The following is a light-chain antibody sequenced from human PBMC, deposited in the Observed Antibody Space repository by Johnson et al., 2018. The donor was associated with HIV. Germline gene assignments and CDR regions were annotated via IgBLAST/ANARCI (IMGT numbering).Light chain of an antibody. Sequence: QAVLTQPPSVSAAPGQKVTISCSGSSSNIGNNYVSWYQQLPGRAPKLLIYDNNKLPSGIPDRFSGSKSGTSATLGITGLQTGDEADYYCGTWYSSLSVVFGTGTKVTVL. J-gene: IGLJ1*01. CDR2: DNN. V-gene: IGLV1-51*01. CDR3: GTWYSSLSVV. CDR1: SSNIGNNY.